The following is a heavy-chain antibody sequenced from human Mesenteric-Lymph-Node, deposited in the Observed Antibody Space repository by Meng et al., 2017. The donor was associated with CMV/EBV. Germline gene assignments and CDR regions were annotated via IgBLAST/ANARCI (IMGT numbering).Heavy chain of an antibody. CDR3: AKHGDSSGYYYYYGMDV. J-gene: IGHJ6*02. V-gene: IGHV3-9*01. D-gene: IGHD3-22*01. CDR2: ISWNSGSI. Sequence: GGSLRLSCAASGFTVSSNYMSWVRQAPGKGLEWVSGISWNSGSIGYADSVKGRFTISRDNAKNSLYLQMNSLRAEDTALYYCAKHGDSSGYYYYYGMDVWGQGTTVTVSS. CDR1: GFTVSSNY.